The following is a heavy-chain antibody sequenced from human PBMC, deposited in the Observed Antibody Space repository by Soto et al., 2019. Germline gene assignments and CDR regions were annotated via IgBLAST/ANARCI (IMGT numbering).Heavy chain of an antibody. J-gene: IGHJ4*02. D-gene: IGHD3-16*01. CDR2: INEDGSEK. CDR1: GFSFTSYW. CDR3: VTDYDAKGWGTY. Sequence: PGGSLRLSCAASGFSFTSYWMDWVRQAPGKGLEWVATINEDGSEKYYVDSVKGRFTISRDNAKNSLYLEMDSLRAEDTAVYYCVTDYDAKGWGTYWGQGTLVTVSS. V-gene: IGHV3-7*04.